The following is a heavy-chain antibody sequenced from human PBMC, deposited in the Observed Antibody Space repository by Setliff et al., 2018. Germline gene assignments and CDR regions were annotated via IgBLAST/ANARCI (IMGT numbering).Heavy chain of an antibody. Sequence: SETLSLTCTVSDDSFTSSRYYWGWIRQAPGSGLEWIGSISYSETPYYNASVESRVTISIDTSRNQFSLELRSVTVADTATYYCVRPGGTTVVARHFDYWGSGIRVTVS. J-gene: IGHJ4*01. D-gene: IGHD2-15*01. V-gene: IGHV4-39*01. CDR2: ISYSETP. CDR3: VRPGGTTVVARHFDY. CDR1: DDSFTSSRYY.